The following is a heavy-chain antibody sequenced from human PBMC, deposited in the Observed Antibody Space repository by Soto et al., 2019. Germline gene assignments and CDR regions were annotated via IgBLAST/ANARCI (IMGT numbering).Heavy chain of an antibody. CDR3: ATPLVAVADDAFDI. J-gene: IGHJ3*02. D-gene: IGHD6-19*01. CDR1: GYTLTELS. V-gene: IGHV1-24*01. CDR2: FDPEDGET. Sequence: GPSVKVSCKVSGYTLTELSMHWVRQAPGKGLEWMGGFDPEDGETIYAQKFQGRVTMTEDTSTDTAYMELSSLRSEDTAVYYCATPLVAVADDAFDIWGQGTMVTVSS.